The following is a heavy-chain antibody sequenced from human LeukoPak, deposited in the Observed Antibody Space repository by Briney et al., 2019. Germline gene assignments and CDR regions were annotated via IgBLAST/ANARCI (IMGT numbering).Heavy chain of an antibody. J-gene: IGHJ4*02. D-gene: IGHD7-27*01. CDR1: GFTYSHYG. V-gene: IGHV3-23*01. CDR2: ITSDSVGI. CDR3: VQDWAWGAFGS. Sequence: GGSLRLSCAASGFTYSHYGMNWVRQAPGEGLEWVSGITSDSVGIYYADSVKGRFTIYRDNSKMTLYLQMNSLGAEDTAVYYCVQDWAWGAFGSWGQGTLVTVSS.